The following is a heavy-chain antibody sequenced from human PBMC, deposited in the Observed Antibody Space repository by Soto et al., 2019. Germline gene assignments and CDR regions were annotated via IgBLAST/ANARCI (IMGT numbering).Heavy chain of an antibody. D-gene: IGHD4-17*01. CDR3: ARDSFEATVTTSY. V-gene: IGHV4-31*03. CDR2: IYYSGST. CDR1: GGSISSGGYY. J-gene: IGHJ4*02. Sequence: SETLSLTCTVSGGSISSGGYYWSWIRQHPGKGLEWIGYIYYSGSTYYNPSLKSRVTISVDTSKNQFSLKLSSVTAADTAVYYCARDSFEATVTTSYWGQGTLVTVSS.